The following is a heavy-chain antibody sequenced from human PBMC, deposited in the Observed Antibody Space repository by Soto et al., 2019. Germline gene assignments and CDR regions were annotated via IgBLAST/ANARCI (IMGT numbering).Heavy chain of an antibody. Sequence: PGGSLRLSCAASGFPFSSYSMNWVGPAPGKGLEWVSYISSSSSTIYYADSVKGRFTISRDNAKNSLYLQMNSLRAEDTAVYYCARAVRCSSTSCYAAYGSFDPWGQGTLVTVSS. D-gene: IGHD2-2*01. V-gene: IGHV3-48*01. CDR2: ISSSSSTI. J-gene: IGHJ5*02. CDR3: ARAVRCSSTSCYAAYGSFDP. CDR1: GFPFSSYS.